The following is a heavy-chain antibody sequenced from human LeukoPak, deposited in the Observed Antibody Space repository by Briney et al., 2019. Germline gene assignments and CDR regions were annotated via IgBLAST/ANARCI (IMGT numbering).Heavy chain of an antibody. CDR3: ARRCSGGSCYYYFDY. CDR1: GGSISSYS. J-gene: IGHJ4*02. Sequence: PSETLSLTCTVSGGSISSYSWSWIRQPPGKGLEWIGYIYYSGSTNYNPSLKSRVTISVDTSKNQFSLKLSSVTAADTAVYYCARRCSGGSCYYYFDYWGQGTLVTVSS. CDR2: IYYSGST. D-gene: IGHD2-15*01. V-gene: IGHV4-59*01.